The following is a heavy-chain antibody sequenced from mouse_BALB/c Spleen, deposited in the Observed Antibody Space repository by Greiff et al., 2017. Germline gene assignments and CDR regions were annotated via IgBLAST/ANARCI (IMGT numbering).Heavy chain of an antibody. CDR2: ISDGGSYT. J-gene: IGHJ4*01. V-gene: IGHV5-4*02. CDR1: GFTFSDYY. CDR3: ARGYRYDGYAMDY. D-gene: IGHD2-14*01. Sequence: EVHLVESGGGLVKPGGSLKLSCAASGFTFSDYYMYWVRQTPEKRLEWVATISDGGSYTYYPDSVKGRFTISRDNAKNNLYLQMSSLKSEDTAMYYCARGYRYDGYAMDYWGQGTSVTVSS.